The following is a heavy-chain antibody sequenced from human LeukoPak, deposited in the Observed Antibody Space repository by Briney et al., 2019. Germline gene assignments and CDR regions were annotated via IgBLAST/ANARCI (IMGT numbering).Heavy chain of an antibody. CDR2: INPSGVST. CDR3: ARDLYSSTLSPWH. J-gene: IGHJ4*02. D-gene: IGHD6-13*01. V-gene: IGHV1-46*01. Sequence: GASAKVSCKASGYTFTSYYMHWVRQAPGQGLEWMGVINPSGVSTTYAQKFQGRVTMTRDTSTRTMYMELSSLRSEDTAVYYCARDLYSSTLSPWHWGQGTLVTVSS. CDR1: GYTFTSYY.